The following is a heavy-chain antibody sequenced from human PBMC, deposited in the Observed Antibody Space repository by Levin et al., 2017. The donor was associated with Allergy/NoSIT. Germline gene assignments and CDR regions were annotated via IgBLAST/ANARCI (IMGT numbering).Heavy chain of an antibody. CDR3: ARDKGGNPGSGNYHTYWYFDL. V-gene: IGHV3-30*12. Sequence: GGSLRLSCAASGFTFSGYGMHWVRQAPGKGLEWVATIYFDGNTKYYADSVKGRFTISRDNSKNTLFLQMNSLRAEDTAIYYCARDKGGNPGSGNYHTYWYFDLWGRGTLVTVSS. D-gene: IGHD3-10*01. CDR2: IYFDGNTK. CDR1: GFTFSGYG. J-gene: IGHJ2*01.